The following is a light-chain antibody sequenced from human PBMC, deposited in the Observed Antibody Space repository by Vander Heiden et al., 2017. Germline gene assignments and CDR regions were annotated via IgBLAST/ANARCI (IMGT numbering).Light chain of an antibody. V-gene: IGKV1-5*03. Sequence: DIQMTQSPSTLSASVVDRVTITCRASQSINTYLAWYQQKPGKAPNLLIYKASILESGVPSRFSGSGSGTEFTLTISSLQPDDFATYYCQQDNSFTWTFGQGTKVEIK. CDR3: QQDNSFTWT. CDR1: QSINTY. CDR2: KAS. J-gene: IGKJ1*01.